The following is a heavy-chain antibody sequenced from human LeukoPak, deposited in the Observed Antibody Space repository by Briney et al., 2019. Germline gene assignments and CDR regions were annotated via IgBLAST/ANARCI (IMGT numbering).Heavy chain of an antibody. CDR2: IKQDGSKK. Sequence: GGSLSLFCVASGFPFSSYWMTWVRQAPGKGLEWVANIKQDGSKKSYVDSVKGRFTISRDNAKNSLYLQMNSLRAEDTAIYYCTRVGYIDEGIDYWGQGTLVTVSS. D-gene: IGHD5-24*01. CDR1: GFPFSSYW. V-gene: IGHV3-7*04. J-gene: IGHJ4*02. CDR3: TRVGYIDEGIDY.